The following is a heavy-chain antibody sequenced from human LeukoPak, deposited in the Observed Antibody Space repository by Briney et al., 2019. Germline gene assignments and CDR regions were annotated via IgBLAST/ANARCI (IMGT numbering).Heavy chain of an antibody. CDR1: GGSISSYY. Sequence: SETLSLTCTVSGGSISSYYWIWIRQSPGKGLECIGYIHYTGSTNYNPSLKSRVTISVETSKNQFSLKLKSVTAADTAVYYCARGGYYGSGNDFRFDPWGQRTLVTVSS. CDR3: ARGGYYGSGNDFRFDP. J-gene: IGHJ5*02. V-gene: IGHV4-59*01. D-gene: IGHD3-10*01. CDR2: IHYTGST.